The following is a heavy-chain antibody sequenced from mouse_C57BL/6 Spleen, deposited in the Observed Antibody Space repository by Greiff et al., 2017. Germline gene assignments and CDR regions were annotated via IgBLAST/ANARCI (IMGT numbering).Heavy chain of an antibody. Sequence: VQLQQSGAELVRPGASVTLSCKASGYTFTDYEMHWVKQTPVHGLEWIGAIDPETGGTAYNQKFKGKAILTADKSSSTAYMELRSLTSEDSAVYYCTRSYDYGYYFDYWGQGTTLTVSS. CDR3: TRSYDYGYYFDY. CDR2: IDPETGGT. D-gene: IGHD2-4*01. CDR1: GYTFTDYE. V-gene: IGHV1-15*01. J-gene: IGHJ2*01.